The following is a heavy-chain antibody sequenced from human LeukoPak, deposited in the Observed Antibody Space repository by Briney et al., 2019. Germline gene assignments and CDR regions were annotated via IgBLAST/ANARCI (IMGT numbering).Heavy chain of an antibody. D-gene: IGHD6-25*01. V-gene: IGHV3-21*01. CDR3: ARLAAQDAFDI. Sequence: PGGSLRLSCAASGFTFSSYSMNWVRQAPGKGLEWVSSISSSSSYIYYADSVKGRFTISRDNAKNSLYLQMNSLRAEDTAVYYCARLAAQDAFDIWGKGQWSPSLQ. J-gene: IGHJ3*02. CDR1: GFTFSSYS. CDR2: ISSSSSYI.